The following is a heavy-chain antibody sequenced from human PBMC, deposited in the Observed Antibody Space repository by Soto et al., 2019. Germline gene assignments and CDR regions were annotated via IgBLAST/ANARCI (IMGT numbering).Heavy chain of an antibody. D-gene: IGHD1-26*01. Sequence: GGSLRLSCAASGLTFRNAWMSWVRQAPGKGLEWVGRVKSKTDGGTTDYAAPVKGRFTISRDDSRNTVHLQMNSLKTEDAGVYYCITIAGSYIGEPFDHWGLGTLVTVSS. J-gene: IGHJ4*02. CDR2: VKSKTDGGTT. V-gene: IGHV3-15*01. CDR3: ITIAGSYIGEPFDH. CDR1: GLTFRNAW.